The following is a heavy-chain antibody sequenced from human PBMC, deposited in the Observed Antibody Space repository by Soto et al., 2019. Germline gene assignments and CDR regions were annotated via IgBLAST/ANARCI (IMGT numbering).Heavy chain of an antibody. CDR2: TYYRSKGYN. Sequence: SQTLSLTCAISGDSVSSNSAAWNWIRQSPSRGLEWLGRTYYRSKGYNDYAVSVKSRITINPDTSKNQFSLQLNSVTPEDTAVYYCARDRGGNSDYYYYGMDVWGQGTTVTVYS. J-gene: IGHJ6*02. V-gene: IGHV6-1*01. CDR3: ARDRGGNSDYYYYGMDV. CDR1: GDSVSSNSAA. D-gene: IGHD2-21*02.